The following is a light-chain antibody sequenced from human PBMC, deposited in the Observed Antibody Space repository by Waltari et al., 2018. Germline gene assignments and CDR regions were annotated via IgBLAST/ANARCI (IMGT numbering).Light chain of an antibody. CDR1: QSINNW. CDR2: AAS. Sequence: DIQMTQSPSSVSASVGDRVTITCRPSQSINNWLAWYQQKPGKAPQLLISAASNLQSGVPSRFSGSRSGTDYTLTINSLQPEDSATYFCQQANSFPWTFGRGTKVEIK. V-gene: IGKV1-12*01. CDR3: QQANSFPWT. J-gene: IGKJ1*01.